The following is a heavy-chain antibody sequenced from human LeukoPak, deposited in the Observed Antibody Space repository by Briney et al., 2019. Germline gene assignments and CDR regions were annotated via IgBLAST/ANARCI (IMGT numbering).Heavy chain of an antibody. V-gene: IGHV3-30*02. CDR1: GFTFSSYG. J-gene: IGHJ6*03. CDR2: IRYDGSNK. CDR3: AKARYGYHYYYYMDV. D-gene: IGHD3-16*01. Sequence: PGGSLRLSCAASGFTFSSYGMHSVRQAPGKGLEWAAFIRYDGSNKYYADSVKGRFTISRDNSKNTLYLQMNSLRAEDTAVYYCAKARYGYHYYYYMDVWGKGTTVTVSS.